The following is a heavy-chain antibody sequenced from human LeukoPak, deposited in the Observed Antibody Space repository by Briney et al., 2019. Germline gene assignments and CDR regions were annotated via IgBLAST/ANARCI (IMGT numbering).Heavy chain of an antibody. D-gene: IGHD3-10*01. CDR2: MNPDSGNT. CDR3: ASYITMVRGGSWFDP. V-gene: IGHV1-8*01. J-gene: IGHJ5*02. CDR1: GYTFTNSD. Sequence: ASVKVSCKASGYTFTNSDINWVRQAAGQGLEWMGWMNPDSGNTGYARNFQGRVTMTRNTSISTAYMELSSLRPEDTAVYYCASYITMVRGGSWFDPWGQGTLVTVSS.